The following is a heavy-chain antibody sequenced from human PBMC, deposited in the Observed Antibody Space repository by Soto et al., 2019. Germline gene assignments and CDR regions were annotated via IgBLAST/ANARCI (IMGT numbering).Heavy chain of an antibody. CDR3: ARGTGFSGETYYYYYYMDV. D-gene: IGHD2-15*01. CDR1: GGSFSGYY. J-gene: IGHJ6*03. Sequence: PSETLSLTCAVYGGSFSGYYWSWIRQPPGKGLEWIGEINHSGSTNYNPSLKSRVTISVDTSKNQFSLKLSSVTAADTAVYYCARGTGFSGETYYYYYYMDVWGKGTTVTVSS. V-gene: IGHV4-34*01. CDR2: INHSGST.